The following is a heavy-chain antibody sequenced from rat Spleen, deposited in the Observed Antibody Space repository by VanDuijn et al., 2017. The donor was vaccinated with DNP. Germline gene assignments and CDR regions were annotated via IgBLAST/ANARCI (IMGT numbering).Heavy chain of an antibody. CDR2: ISPSGGST. Sequence: EVQLVESGGGLVQPGRSLKLSCAASGFTFSNYGMHWIRQAPTKGLEWVASISPSGGSTFYRESVKGRFTISKNNAKSTLYLQMDSLRSEDTATYYCATGGYGGYSEGNWFAYWGQGTLVTVSS. CDR1: GFTFSNYG. V-gene: IGHV5-19*01. J-gene: IGHJ3*01. CDR3: ATGGYGGYSEGNWFAY. D-gene: IGHD1-11*01.